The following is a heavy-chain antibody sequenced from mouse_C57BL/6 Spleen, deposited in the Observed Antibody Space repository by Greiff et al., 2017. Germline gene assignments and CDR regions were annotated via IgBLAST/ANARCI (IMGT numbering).Heavy chain of an antibody. CDR3: TASYYSSLFDD. CDR2: IRLKSDNYAT. Sequence: DVKLQESGGGLVQPGGSMKLSCVASGFTFSNYWMNWVRQSPEKGLEWVAQIRLKSDNYATHYAESVKGRFTISRDDSKSSVDLQMNNLRAEDTGIYYCTASYYSSLFDDWGQGTTLTVSS. D-gene: IGHD2-5*01. V-gene: IGHV6-3*01. CDR1: GFTFSNYW. J-gene: IGHJ2*01.